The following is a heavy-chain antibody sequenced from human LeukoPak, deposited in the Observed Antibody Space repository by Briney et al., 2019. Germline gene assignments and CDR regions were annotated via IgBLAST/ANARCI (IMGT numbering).Heavy chain of an antibody. CDR1: GFTFSSYS. D-gene: IGHD3-3*01. J-gene: IGHJ4*02. V-gene: IGHV3-48*01. CDR2: ISSSSSTI. Sequence: TGGSLRLSCAASGFTFSSYSMNWVRQAPGKGLEWVSYISSSSSTIYYVDSVKGRFTISRDNAKNSLYLQMNSLRAEDTAVYYCAKSYYDFWSGYYTFDYWGQGTLVTVSS. CDR3: AKSYYDFWSGYYTFDY.